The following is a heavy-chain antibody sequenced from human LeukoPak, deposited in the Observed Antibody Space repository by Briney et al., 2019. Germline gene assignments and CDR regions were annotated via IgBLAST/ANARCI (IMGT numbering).Heavy chain of an antibody. D-gene: IGHD6-19*01. CDR1: GVSISADY. Sequence: SETLSLTCPVSGVSISADYWSWIRQPPGEALEWIGHLYFSGSTNYNPSLKSRVTISEDTSKNQFSLKLSSVTAADTAVYYCARDRPAGWFDPWGQGTLVTVSS. V-gene: IGHV4-59*01. CDR2: LYFSGST. CDR3: ARDRPAGWFDP. J-gene: IGHJ5*02.